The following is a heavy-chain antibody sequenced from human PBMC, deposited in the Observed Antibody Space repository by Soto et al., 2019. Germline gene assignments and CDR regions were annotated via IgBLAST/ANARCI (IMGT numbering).Heavy chain of an antibody. CDR3: ARIPRMVRGVPYFDY. V-gene: IGHV2-70*01. Sequence: SGPTLVNPTQTLTLTCTCSGFSLSTSGMCVSWIRQPPGMALEWLALIDWDDDKYYSTSLKTRLTISKDTSKNQVVLTMTNMDPVDTATYYCARIPRMVRGVPYFDYWGQGTLVTVSS. D-gene: IGHD3-10*01. J-gene: IGHJ4*02. CDR2: IDWDDDK. CDR1: GFSLSTSGMC.